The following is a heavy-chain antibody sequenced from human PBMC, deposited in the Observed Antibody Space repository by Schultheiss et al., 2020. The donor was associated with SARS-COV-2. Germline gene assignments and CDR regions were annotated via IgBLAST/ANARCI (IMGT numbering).Heavy chain of an antibody. CDR2: IYYSGST. CDR3: ARVFGVTGTDY. V-gene: IGHV4-31*03. J-gene: IGHJ4*02. D-gene: IGHD1-20*01. CDR1: GGSISSGGYY. Sequence: SETLSLTCTVSGGSISSGGYYWSWIRQHPGKGLEWIGYIYYSGSTYYNPSLKSRVSISVDTSKNQFSLKLRSVTAADTAVYYCARVFGVTGTDYWGQGTLVTVSS.